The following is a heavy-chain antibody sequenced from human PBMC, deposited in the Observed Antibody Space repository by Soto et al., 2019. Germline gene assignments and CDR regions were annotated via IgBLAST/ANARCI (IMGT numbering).Heavy chain of an antibody. Sequence: ETLSLTCTVSGGSISSRSYYWGWIRQPPGKGLEWIGSIYYSGNAYYNPSLKSRVAVSVDTSKNQFSLKVTSVTATDTAVYYCARHKDTSSRYLLPDFWGQGTLVTVSS. CDR1: GGSISSRSYY. J-gene: IGHJ4*02. CDR3: ARHKDTSSRYLLPDF. D-gene: IGHD6-13*01. CDR2: IYYSGNA. V-gene: IGHV4-39*01.